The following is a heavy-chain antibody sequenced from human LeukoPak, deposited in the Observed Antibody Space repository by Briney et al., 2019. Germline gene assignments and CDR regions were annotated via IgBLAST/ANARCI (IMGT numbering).Heavy chain of an antibody. V-gene: IGHV1-24*01. J-gene: IGHJ4*02. CDR1: GYTLTELS. CDR3: ATFTQRGVRGVISIVDY. Sequence: GASVKVSCKVSGYTLTELSMHWVRQAPGKGLEWMGGFDPEDGETIYAQKFQGRVTMTEDTSTDTAYMELSSLRSEDTAVYYCATFTQRGVRGVISIVDYWGQGTLVTVSS. D-gene: IGHD3-10*01. CDR2: FDPEDGET.